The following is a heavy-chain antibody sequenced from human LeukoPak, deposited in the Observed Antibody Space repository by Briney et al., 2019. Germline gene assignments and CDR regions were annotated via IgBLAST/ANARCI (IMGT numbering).Heavy chain of an antibody. CDR1: GFTVSSNY. D-gene: IGHD1-26*01. CDR3: AKVQSGSYSGFDY. J-gene: IGHJ4*02. CDR2: IYRGGNT. Sequence: GGSLRLSCAASGFTVSSNYMSWVRQAPGKGLEWVSVIYRGGNTDYADSVKGRFTISRDNSKNTLYLQMNSLRAEDTAVYYCAKVQSGSYSGFDYWGQGTLVTVSS. V-gene: IGHV3-53*05.